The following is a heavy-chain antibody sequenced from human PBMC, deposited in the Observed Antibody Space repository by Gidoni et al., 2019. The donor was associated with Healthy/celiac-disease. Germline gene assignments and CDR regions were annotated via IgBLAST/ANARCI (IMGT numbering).Heavy chain of an antibody. CDR1: GFTFSSYA. V-gene: IGHV3-30-3*01. CDR2: ISYDGTNE. J-gene: IGHJ6*01. D-gene: IGHD6-13*01. Sequence: QVQLVASGGCVVQPGRSLRLSCAASGFTFSSYAIHWVRQAPGKGLEWVAIISYDGTNEYYADSVKGRFTISRDNSKNTLFLQMNSLRPENTAVYYCAKVRQQLAQIQYYYFYYGM. CDR3: AKVRQQLAQIQYYYFYYGM.